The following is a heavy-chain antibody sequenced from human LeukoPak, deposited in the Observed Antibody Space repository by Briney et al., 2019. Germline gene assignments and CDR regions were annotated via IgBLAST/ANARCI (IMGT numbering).Heavy chain of an antibody. V-gene: IGHV3-30*04. CDR2: ISYDGSNK. D-gene: IGHD1-1*01. J-gene: IGHJ4*02. CDR1: GFTFSSYA. Sequence: PGRSLRLSCAASGFTFSSYAMHWVRQAPGKGLEWAAVISYDGSNKYHADSVKGRFTISRDNSKNTLYLQMNSLRAEDTAVYYCASGRVWNLEYWGQGTLVTVSS. CDR3: ASGRVWNLEY.